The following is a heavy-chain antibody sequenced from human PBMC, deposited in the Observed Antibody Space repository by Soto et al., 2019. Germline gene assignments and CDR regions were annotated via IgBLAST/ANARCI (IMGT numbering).Heavy chain of an antibody. V-gene: IGHV3-21*01. CDR2: ISPSTNHI. Sequence: EVHLVESGGGLVKPGGSLRLSCAVSGFTFSSCTMNWVRQAPGKGLEWVSSISPSTNHIYYADSVKGRFTISRDNAKNSLFLRMNSLRAEDTAVYYCSGCSGGACHQNYGMDVWGQGTTVTVSS. D-gene: IGHD2-15*01. CDR1: GFTFSSCT. J-gene: IGHJ6*02. CDR3: SGCSGGACHQNYGMDV.